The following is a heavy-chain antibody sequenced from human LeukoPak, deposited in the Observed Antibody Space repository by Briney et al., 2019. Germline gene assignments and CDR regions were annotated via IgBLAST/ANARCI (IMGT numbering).Heavy chain of an antibody. Sequence: GRSLRLSCAASGFTFSSYAMHWVRQAPGKGLEWVAVISYDGSNKYYADSVKGRFTISRDNSKNTLYLQMNSLRAEDTAVYYCARGNRYCSSTSCYSPFDYWGQGTLVTVSS. CDR3: ARGNRYCSSTSCYSPFDY. CDR2: ISYDGSNK. CDR1: GFTFSSYA. V-gene: IGHV3-30-3*01. J-gene: IGHJ4*02. D-gene: IGHD2-2*02.